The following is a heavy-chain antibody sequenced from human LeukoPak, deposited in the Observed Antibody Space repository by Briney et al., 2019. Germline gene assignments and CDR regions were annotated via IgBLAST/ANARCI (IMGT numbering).Heavy chain of an antibody. CDR2: IIPIFGTA. D-gene: IGHD5-18*01. CDR1: GGTFSSYA. V-gene: IGHV1-69*13. J-gene: IGHJ6*02. Sequence: GASVKVSCKASGGTFSSYAISWVRQAPGQGLEWMGGIIPIFGTANYAQKFQGRVTITADESTSTAYMELSSLRSEDTAVYYCARVGYSYGYYYGMDVWGQGTTVTVSS. CDR3: ARVGYSYGYYYGMDV.